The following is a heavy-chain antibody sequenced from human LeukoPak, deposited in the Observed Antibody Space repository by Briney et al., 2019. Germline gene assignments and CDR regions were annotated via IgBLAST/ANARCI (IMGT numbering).Heavy chain of an antibody. J-gene: IGHJ4*02. CDR2: IKTDGSET. CDR3: VKNNGWFHLAQ. D-gene: IGHD6-19*01. Sequence: PGGSLRLSCAASGFNFIDHWMDWVRQAPGKGLEWVGHIKTDGSETYYLDSLRGRFSISRDNTNNALYLQMNSLRVEDTAVYYCVKNNGWFHLAQWGQGTLVTVSS. CDR1: GFNFIDHW. V-gene: IGHV3-7*03.